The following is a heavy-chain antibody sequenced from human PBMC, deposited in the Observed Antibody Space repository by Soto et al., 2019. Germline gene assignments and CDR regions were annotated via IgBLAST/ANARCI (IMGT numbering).Heavy chain of an antibody. CDR3: ASQAAGYYFDY. Sequence: GASVKVSCKASGCTFTGYYMHWVRQAPGQGLEWMGLINPNSGGTNYAQKFQGRVTMTRDTSISTAYMELSRLRSDDTAVYYCASQAAGYYFDYGGQGTLVPVSS. V-gene: IGHV1-2*02. J-gene: IGHJ4*02. D-gene: IGHD6-13*01. CDR1: GCTFTGYY. CDR2: INPNSGGT.